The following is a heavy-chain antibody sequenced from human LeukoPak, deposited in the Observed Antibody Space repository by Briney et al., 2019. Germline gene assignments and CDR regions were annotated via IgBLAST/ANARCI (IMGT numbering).Heavy chain of an antibody. J-gene: IGHJ5*02. V-gene: IGHV4-39*01. Sequence: SSETLSLTCTVSGDSISSSSYYWGWIRQPPGKGLEWIGSIYYRRSTYYNPSLKSRVTISVDTSKNQFSLKLSSVTAADTAVYYCARLGAGGYSSSWYDWFDPWGQGTLVTVSS. CDR1: GDSISSSSYY. D-gene: IGHD6-13*01. CDR3: ARLGAGGYSSSWYDWFDP. CDR2: IYYRRST.